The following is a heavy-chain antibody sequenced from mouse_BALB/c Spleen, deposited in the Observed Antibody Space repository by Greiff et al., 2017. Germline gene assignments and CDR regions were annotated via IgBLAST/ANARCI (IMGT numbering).Heavy chain of an antibody. CDR1: GYTFTSYW. J-gene: IGHJ3*01. Sequence: LQESGAELAKPGASVKMSCKASGYTFTSYWMHWVKQRPGQGLEWIGYINPSTGYTEYNQKFKDKATLTADKSSSTAYMQLSSLTSEDSAVYYCARFLYGTTGAYWGQGTLVTVSA. CDR3: ARFLYGTTGAY. D-gene: IGHD1-1*01. CDR2: INPSTGYT. V-gene: IGHV1-7*01.